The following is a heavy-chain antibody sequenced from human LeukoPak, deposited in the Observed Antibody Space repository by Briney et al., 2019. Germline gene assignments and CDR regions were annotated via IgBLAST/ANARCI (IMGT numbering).Heavy chain of an antibody. Sequence: GGSLRLSCAVSGFTFNTAWVSWVRQAPGKGLEYIGRIKSKTDGGTTYYAAPVKGRFTISRDDSKNTLYLQMNGLKIEDTALYYCTGDLRLWGQGTLVTVSS. D-gene: IGHD3-16*01. CDR3: TGDLRL. V-gene: IGHV3-15*01. J-gene: IGHJ1*01. CDR1: GFTFNTAW. CDR2: IKSKTDGGTT.